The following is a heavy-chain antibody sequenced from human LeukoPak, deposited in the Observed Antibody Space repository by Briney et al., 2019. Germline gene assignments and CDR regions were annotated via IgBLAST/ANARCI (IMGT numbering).Heavy chain of an antibody. J-gene: IGHJ4*02. Sequence: GGSLRLSCAASGFTLSSYGMHWVRQPPGKGLEWVAVIWYDVSNKYYTDSVKGRFTISSDNSKTTLYLQMSSLRAEDTAVYYCARGQDSPDYWGQGTLVTVSS. D-gene: IGHD2-15*01. CDR2: IWYDVSNK. CDR3: ARGQDSPDY. V-gene: IGHV3-33*01. CDR1: GFTLSSYG.